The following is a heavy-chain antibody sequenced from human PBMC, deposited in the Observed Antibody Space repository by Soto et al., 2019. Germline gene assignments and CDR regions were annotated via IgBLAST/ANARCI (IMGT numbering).Heavy chain of an antibody. CDR3: ARAPTSTYCSSTSCYDYYYYMDV. CDR1: GLTFSSYS. Sequence: EVQLVESGGGLVKPWGSLRLSCAASGLTFSSYSMSWVRQAPGKGPEWVSSISSSSSYIYYADSVKGRFTISRDNAKNSLYLQMNSLRSEDTAVYYCARAPTSTYCSSTSCYDYYYYMDVWGKGTTVTVSS. D-gene: IGHD2-2*01. J-gene: IGHJ6*03. V-gene: IGHV3-21*01. CDR2: ISSSSSYI.